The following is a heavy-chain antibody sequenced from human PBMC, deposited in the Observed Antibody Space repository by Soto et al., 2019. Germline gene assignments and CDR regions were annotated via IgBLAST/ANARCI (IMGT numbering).Heavy chain of an antibody. D-gene: IGHD3-3*01. J-gene: IGHJ4*02. Sequence: SETLSLTCAVYGGSFSGYYWSWIRQPPGKGLEWIGEINHSGSTNYNPSLKSRVTISVDTSKNQFSLKLSSVTAADTAVYYCARGGYDFWSGYYRNWGQGTLVTVSS. CDR2: INHSGST. V-gene: IGHV4-34*01. CDR3: ARGGYDFWSGYYRN. CDR1: GGSFSGYY.